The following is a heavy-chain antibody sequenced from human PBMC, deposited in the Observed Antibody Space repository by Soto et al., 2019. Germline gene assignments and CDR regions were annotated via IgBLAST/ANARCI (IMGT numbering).Heavy chain of an antibody. CDR1: GGTFSSYA. D-gene: IGHD6-13*01. J-gene: IGHJ6*02. CDR3: ARDGVSSSCDSCFYYGMDV. V-gene: IGHV1-69*12. CDR2: IIPIFGTA. Sequence: QVQLVQSGAEVKKPGSSVKVSCKASGGTFSSYAISWVRQAPGQGLEWMGGIIPIFGTANYAQKFQGRVTITADESTRTAYMELSSLRSEDTAVYYCARDGVSSSCDSCFYYGMDVWGQGTTVTVSS.